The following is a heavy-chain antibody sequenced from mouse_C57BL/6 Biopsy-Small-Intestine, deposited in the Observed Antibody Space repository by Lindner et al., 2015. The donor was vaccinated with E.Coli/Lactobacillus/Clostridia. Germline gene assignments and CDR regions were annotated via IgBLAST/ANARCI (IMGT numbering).Heavy chain of an antibody. D-gene: IGHD3-2*02. V-gene: IGHV1-39*01. CDR1: GYSFTDFT. Sequence: QLQESGPDLVKPGASVKISCKASGYSFTDFTVNWVKQSNGKSLEWIGVINPNYGTSTYNQKFRGKATLTVDQSSSTAYMQLNSLTSEDSAVYYCARQRLTFDYWGQGTTLTVSS. CDR3: ARQRLTFDY. CDR2: INPNYGTS. J-gene: IGHJ2*01.